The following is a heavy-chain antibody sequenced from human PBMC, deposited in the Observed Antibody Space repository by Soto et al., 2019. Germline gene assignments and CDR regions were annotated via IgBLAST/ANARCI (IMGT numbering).Heavy chain of an antibody. D-gene: IGHD4-17*01. CDR2: FYYSGSS. CDR1: GCSISRNNSY. CDR3: ASMSPVTSIET. J-gene: IGHJ5*02. V-gene: IGHV4-39*01. Sequence: SETLSITCTVSGCSISRNNSYWGWISQPPGKGLEWIGNFYYSGSSYYNPSLKSRVTISVDTSKNQFSLKLSSVTAADTAVYYCASMSPVTSIETWGQRTLDTVS.